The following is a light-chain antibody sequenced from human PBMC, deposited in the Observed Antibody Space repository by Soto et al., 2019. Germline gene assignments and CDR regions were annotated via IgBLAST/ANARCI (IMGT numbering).Light chain of an antibody. V-gene: IGKV2-28*01. Sequence: DLVMTQSPLSLPVTPGEPASISCRSSRSLLHSNRYNYLDWYLQKPGQSPQLLIYLGTNRASGVPDRFSGSGSGTDFTLKISRVEAEDVGVYYCMQALETPWTFGQGTKVEIK. J-gene: IGKJ1*01. CDR3: MQALETPWT. CDR2: LGT. CDR1: RSLLHSNRYNY.